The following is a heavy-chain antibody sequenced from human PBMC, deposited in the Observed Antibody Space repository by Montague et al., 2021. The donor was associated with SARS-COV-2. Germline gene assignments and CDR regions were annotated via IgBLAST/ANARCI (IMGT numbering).Heavy chain of an antibody. J-gene: IGHJ4*02. D-gene: IGHD3-9*01. CDR2: ISSSGSTI. V-gene: IGHV3-48*03. CDR1: GFTFSSYE. CDR3: ARFRATIFWASCFDY. Sequence: SLRLSCAASGFTFSSYEMNWVRQAPGKGLEWVSYISSSGSTIYYADSVKGRFTISRDNAKNSLYLQMNSLRAEDTAVYYCARFRATIFWASCFDYWGQGTLVTVPS.